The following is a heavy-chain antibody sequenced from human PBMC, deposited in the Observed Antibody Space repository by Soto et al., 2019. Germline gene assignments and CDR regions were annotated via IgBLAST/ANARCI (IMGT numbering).Heavy chain of an antibody. J-gene: IGHJ6*02. Sequence: QVQLVQSGAEVKKPGASVKVSCKASGYTFTSYYMHWVRQAPGQGLEWMGIINPSGGSTSYAQKFQGRVTMTRDTSTSTVYMELSSLRSEDTAVYYCARDGGRANWDHYYGMDVWGQGTTVTVSS. CDR2: INPSGGST. CDR1: GYTFTSYY. CDR3: ARDGGRANWDHYYGMDV. D-gene: IGHD7-27*01. V-gene: IGHV1-46*01.